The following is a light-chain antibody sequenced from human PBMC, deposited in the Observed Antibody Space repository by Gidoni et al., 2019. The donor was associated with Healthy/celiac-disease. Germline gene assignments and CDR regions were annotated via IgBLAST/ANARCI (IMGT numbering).Light chain of an antibody. Sequence: EIVLTQSPGTLSLSPGERATLSCRASKSDSSSYLAWYQQKPGQAPRLLIYGASSRATGIPDRFSGSGSGTDFTLTISRLEPEDFAVYYCQQYGSSPLTFXGXTKVEIK. J-gene: IGKJ4*01. CDR2: GAS. V-gene: IGKV3-20*01. CDR3: QQYGSSPLT. CDR1: KSDSSSY.